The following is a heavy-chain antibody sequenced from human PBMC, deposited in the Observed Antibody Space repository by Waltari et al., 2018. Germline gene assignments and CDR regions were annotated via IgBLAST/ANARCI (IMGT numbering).Heavy chain of an antibody. D-gene: IGHD3-16*01. Sequence: QLQLQESGPGLVKPSETLSLTCTVSGGSISSRSYYWGWIRQPPGKGLEWIGSIYYSGSTYYNPSLKSRVTISVDTSKNQFSLKLSSVTAADTAVYYCARHYATEGAFDIWGQGTMVTVSS. J-gene: IGHJ3*02. CDR1: GGSISSRSYY. V-gene: IGHV4-39*01. CDR3: ARHYATEGAFDI. CDR2: IYYSGST.